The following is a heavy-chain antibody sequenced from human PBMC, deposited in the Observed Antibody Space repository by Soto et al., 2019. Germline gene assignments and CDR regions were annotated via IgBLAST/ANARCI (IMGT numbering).Heavy chain of an antibody. D-gene: IGHD5-12*01. CDR3: ARVVATITPYYYYYGMDV. CDR1: GFTFSDYY. CDR2: ISSSGSTI. Sequence: QVQLVESGGGLVKPGGSLRLSCAASGFTFSDYYMSWIRQAPGKGLEWVSYISSSGSTIYYADSVKGRFTISRDNAKNSLYLQMNSLGDEDTAVYYCARVVATITPYYYYYGMDVWGQGTTVTVSS. J-gene: IGHJ6*02. V-gene: IGHV3-11*01.